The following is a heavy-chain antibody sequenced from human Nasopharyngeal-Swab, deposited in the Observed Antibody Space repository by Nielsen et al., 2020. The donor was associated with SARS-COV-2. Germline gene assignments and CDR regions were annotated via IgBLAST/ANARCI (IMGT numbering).Heavy chain of an antibody. Sequence: VGSLRLSYAASGFTFSSHAMSWVRQAPGKGLEWVSAISGSGGSTYYADSVKGRFTISRDNSKNTLYLQMNSLRAEDTAVYYCAKDLGLGSWYYAYWGQGTLVTVSS. V-gene: IGHV3-23*01. CDR2: ISGSGGST. CDR3: AKDLGLGSWYYAY. J-gene: IGHJ4*02. CDR1: GFTFSSHA. D-gene: IGHD6-13*01.